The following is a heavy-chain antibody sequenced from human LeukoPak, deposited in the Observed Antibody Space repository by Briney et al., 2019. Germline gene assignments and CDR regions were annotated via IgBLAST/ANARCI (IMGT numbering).Heavy chain of an antibody. CDR2: IIPIFGTA. Sequence: SVKVSCKASGGTFSSYAISWVRQAPGQGLEWMGGIIPIFGTANYAQKFQGRVTITADESTSTACMELSSLRSEDTAVYYCARGGVAAPNYYYYYMDVWGKGTTVTVSS. J-gene: IGHJ6*03. V-gene: IGHV1-69*13. CDR1: GGTFSSYA. D-gene: IGHD6-6*01. CDR3: ARGGVAAPNYYYYYMDV.